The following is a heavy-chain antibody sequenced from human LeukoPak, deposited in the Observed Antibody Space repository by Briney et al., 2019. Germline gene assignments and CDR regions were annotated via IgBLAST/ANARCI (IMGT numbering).Heavy chain of an antibody. J-gene: IGHJ4*02. CDR2: ISGSGGST. Sequence: GGSLRLSCAASGFTFSSYAMSWVRQAPGKGLEWVSAISGSGGSTYYADSVKGRFTISRDNSKSTLYLQMNSLRAEDTAVYYCAKDGVYYDSSGYQDYWGQGTLVTVSS. D-gene: IGHD3-22*01. V-gene: IGHV3-23*01. CDR1: GFTFSSYA. CDR3: AKDGVYYDSSGYQDY.